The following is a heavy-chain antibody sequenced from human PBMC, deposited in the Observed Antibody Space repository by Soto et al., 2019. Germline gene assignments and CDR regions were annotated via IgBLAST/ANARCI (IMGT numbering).Heavy chain of an antibody. V-gene: IGHV1-18*01. CDR1: GYTFTTYG. Sequence: QVQLVQSGAEVKKPGASVKVSCKASGYTFTTYGFSWVRQAPGQGLEWMGWITAYNGNTNYAQKFQGRLTMTTDTSTSTAYMELRSLRSDDTAVYYCARDLSPTVTARFAYWGQGTLVTVSS. CDR3: ARDLSPTVTARFAY. J-gene: IGHJ4*02. D-gene: IGHD4-17*01. CDR2: ITAYNGNT.